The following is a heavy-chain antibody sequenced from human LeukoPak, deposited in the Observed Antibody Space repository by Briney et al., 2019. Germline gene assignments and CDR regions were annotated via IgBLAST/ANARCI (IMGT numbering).Heavy chain of an antibody. D-gene: IGHD3-10*01. CDR3: ARGGTYLPFGY. V-gene: IGHV1-8*01. J-gene: IGHJ4*02. Sequence: GASVKVSCKASEYTFTSYDINWVRQATGQGLEWMGWMNANSGDTGYAQNFQGRVTMTRNTSISTAYMELSSLRSEDTAIYYCARGGTYLPFGYWGQGTLVTVSS. CDR1: EYTFTSYD. CDR2: MNANSGDT.